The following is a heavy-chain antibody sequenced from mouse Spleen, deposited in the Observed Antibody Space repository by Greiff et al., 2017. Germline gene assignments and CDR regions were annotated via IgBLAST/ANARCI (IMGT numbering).Heavy chain of an antibody. J-gene: IGHJ2*01. V-gene: IGHV5-9*01. CDR1: GFTFSSYA. Sequence: DVMLVESGGGLVKLGGSLKLSCAAPGFTFSSYAMSWVRQTPEKRLEWVATISSGGGNTYYPDSVKGRFTISRDNAKNTLYLQMSSLKSEDTAMYYCARRDYRYDAGFDYWGQGTTLTVSS. CDR3: ARRDYRYDAGFDY. D-gene: IGHD2-14*01. CDR2: ISSGGGNT.